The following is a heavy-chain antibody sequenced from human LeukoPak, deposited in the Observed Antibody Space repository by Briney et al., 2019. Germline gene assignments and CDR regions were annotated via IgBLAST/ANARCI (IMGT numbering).Heavy chain of an antibody. CDR3: AKMDYYGSGSYYKYGMDV. V-gene: IGHV3-23*01. CDR2: ISGSGGST. CDR1: GFTFSSYA. Sequence: GGSLRLSCAASGFTFSSYAMSWVRQALGKGLEWVSAISGSGGSTYYADSVKGRFTISRDNSKNTLYLQMNSLRAEDTAVYYCAKMDYYGSGSYYKYGMDVWGQGATVTVSS. D-gene: IGHD3-10*01. J-gene: IGHJ6*02.